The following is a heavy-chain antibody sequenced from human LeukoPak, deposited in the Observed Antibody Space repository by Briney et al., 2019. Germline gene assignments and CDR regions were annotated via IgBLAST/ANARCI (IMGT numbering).Heavy chain of an antibody. J-gene: IGHJ4*02. CDR3: ARARTLSPLGDY. D-gene: IGHD7-27*01. CDR1: GGSISSGGYY. CDR2: IYHRGST. V-gene: IGHV4-30-2*01. Sequence: SETLSLTCTVSGGSISSGGYYWSWIRQPPGKGLEWIGYIYHRGSTYYNPSLKSRVTISVDRSKNQFSLKLSSVTAADTAVYYCARARTLSPLGDYWGQGTLVTVSS.